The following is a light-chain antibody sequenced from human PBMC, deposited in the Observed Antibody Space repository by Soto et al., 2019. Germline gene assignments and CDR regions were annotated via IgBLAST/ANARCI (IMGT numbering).Light chain of an antibody. CDR1: QGVSSY. CDR2: DTS. V-gene: IGKV3-11*01. Sequence: EIVLTQSPATLSLSPGERATLSCRASQGVSSYLAWYQQKPGQAPRLLIYDTSNRATGIPARFSGSGSGTDFTLTISSLEPDDFAVYYCQQRSSWPITVGQGTRLEIK. CDR3: QQRSSWPIT. J-gene: IGKJ5*01.